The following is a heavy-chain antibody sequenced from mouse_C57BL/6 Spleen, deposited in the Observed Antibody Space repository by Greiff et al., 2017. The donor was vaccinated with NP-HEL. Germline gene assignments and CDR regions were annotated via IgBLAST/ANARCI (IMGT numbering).Heavy chain of an antibody. CDR3: ARLGYYGSSPYWYFDV. CDR2: IYPRSGNT. Sequence: QVQLQQSGAELARPGASVKLSCKASGYTFTSYGISWVKQRTGQGLEWIGEIYPRSGNTYYNEKFKGKATLTADKSSSTAYMELRSLTSEDSAVYFCARLGYYGSSPYWYFDVWGTGTTVTVSS. V-gene: IGHV1-81*01. D-gene: IGHD1-1*01. J-gene: IGHJ1*03. CDR1: GYTFTSYG.